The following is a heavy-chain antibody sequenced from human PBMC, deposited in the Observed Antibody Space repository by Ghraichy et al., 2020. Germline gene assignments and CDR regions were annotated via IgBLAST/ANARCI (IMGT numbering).Heavy chain of an antibody. D-gene: IGHD3-22*01. Sequence: GGSLRLSCAASGFTFSSYWMHWVRQAPGKGLVWVSRIKSDGSTINYADSVKGRFTISRDNAKNTLYLQMNSLRAEDTAVYWCARVVTMMDSWGQGTLVTVSS. CDR2: IKSDGSTI. J-gene: IGHJ4*02. V-gene: IGHV3-74*01. CDR3: ARVVTMMDS. CDR1: GFTFSSYW.